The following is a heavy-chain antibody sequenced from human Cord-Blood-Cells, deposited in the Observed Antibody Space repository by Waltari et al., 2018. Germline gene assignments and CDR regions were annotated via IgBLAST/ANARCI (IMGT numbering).Heavy chain of an antibody. CDR1: GGSISSGGYY. D-gene: IGHD2-21*01. V-gene: IGHV4-31*03. J-gene: IGHJ1*01. Sequence: QVQLQESGPGLVKTSQTLSLTCTVSGGSISSGGYYWSWIRQHPGKGLEWIGYIYYSGITYYNPSLKSRVTISVDTSKNQFSLKLSSVTAADTAVYYCARGSDCGGDCYSARYFQHWGQGTLVTVSS. CDR2: IYYSGIT. CDR3: ARGSDCGGDCYSARYFQH.